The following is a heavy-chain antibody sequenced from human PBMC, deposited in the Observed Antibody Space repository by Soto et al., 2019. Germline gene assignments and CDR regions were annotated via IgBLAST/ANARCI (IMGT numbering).Heavy chain of an antibody. CDR3: ARAAGDTTGIRYFFDY. CDR2: INSDGSGT. D-gene: IGHD1-1*01. J-gene: IGHJ4*02. V-gene: IGHV3-74*01. CDR1: GFTFTTHW. Sequence: GGSLILSCAASGFTFTTHWMHWVRQAPGKGLVWVSRINSDGSGTNYADSVKGRFTISRDNAKNTLFLQMNNLRAEDTAVYYCARAAGDTTGIRYFFDYWGQGTLVTVSS.